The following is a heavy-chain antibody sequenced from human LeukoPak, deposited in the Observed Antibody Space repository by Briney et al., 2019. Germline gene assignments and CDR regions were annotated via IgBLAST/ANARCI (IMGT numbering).Heavy chain of an antibody. CDR3: ARVRIGQQLDKYYYYAMDV. Sequence: GASVKVSCKASGYTFTDYYMHWVRQAPGQGLERMGWINPNSGGTNYAQKFQGRVTMTTDTSISTAYMEVSRLRSDDTAVYYCARVRIGQQLDKYYYYAMDVWGQGTTVTVSS. CDR1: GYTFTDYY. J-gene: IGHJ6*02. CDR2: INPNSGGT. V-gene: IGHV1-2*02. D-gene: IGHD6-13*01.